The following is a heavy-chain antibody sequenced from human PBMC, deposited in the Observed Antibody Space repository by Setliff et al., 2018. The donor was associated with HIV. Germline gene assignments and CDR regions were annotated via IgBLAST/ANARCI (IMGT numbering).Heavy chain of an antibody. J-gene: IGHJ4*02. Sequence: SETLSLTCTVSGGSITNYYWSWIRQPPGKGLQWIGYIYTSGSTNYNPSLKSRVTISVGTSKNQFSLKVSSVTAADTAVYYCARRGSYSSPETLWGQGTLVTVS. D-gene: IGHD1-26*01. V-gene: IGHV4-4*09. CDR2: IYTSGST. CDR3: ARRGSYSSPETL. CDR1: GGSITNYY.